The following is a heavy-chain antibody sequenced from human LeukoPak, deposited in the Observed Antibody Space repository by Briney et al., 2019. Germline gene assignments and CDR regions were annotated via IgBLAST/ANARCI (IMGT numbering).Heavy chain of an antibody. Sequence: GGSLRLSCAASGFTVSSNYMSWVRQAPGKGLEWVSVIYSGGSTYYADSVKGRFTISRDNSKNTLYLQMNSLRAEDTAVYYCARDAEHSSSHGDYWGQGTLVTVSS. V-gene: IGHV3-66*01. D-gene: IGHD6-13*01. CDR3: ARDAEHSSSHGDY. CDR2: IYSGGST. CDR1: GFTVSSNY. J-gene: IGHJ4*02.